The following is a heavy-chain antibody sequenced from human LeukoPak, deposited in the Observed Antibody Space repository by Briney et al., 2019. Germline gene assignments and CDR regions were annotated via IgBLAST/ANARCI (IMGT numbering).Heavy chain of an antibody. Sequence: PGRSLRLSCAASGFTFSSYGMHWVRQAPGKGLEWVAVISYDGSNKYYADYVKGRFTISRDNSKDTLYLQMNSLRAEDTAVYYCAKQYGDHYWYFDLWGRGTLVTVSS. CDR2: ISYDGSNK. D-gene: IGHD2-21*02. CDR1: GFTFSSYG. V-gene: IGHV3-30*18. CDR3: AKQYGDHYWYFDL. J-gene: IGHJ2*01.